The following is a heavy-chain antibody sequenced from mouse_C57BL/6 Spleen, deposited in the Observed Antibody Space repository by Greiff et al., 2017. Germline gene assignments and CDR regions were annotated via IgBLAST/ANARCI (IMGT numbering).Heavy chain of an antibody. V-gene: IGHV5-17*01. J-gene: IGHJ4*01. D-gene: IGHD2-5*01. CDR3: ARNDYSNYGYAMDY. CDR1: GFTFSDYG. CDR2: ISSGSSPI. Sequence: EVQVVESGGGLVKPGGSLKLSCAASGFTFSDYGMHWVRQAPEKGLEWVAYISSGSSPIYYADTVKGRFTISRDNAKNTLFLQMTSLRSEDTAMYYCARNDYSNYGYAMDYWGQGTSVTVSS.